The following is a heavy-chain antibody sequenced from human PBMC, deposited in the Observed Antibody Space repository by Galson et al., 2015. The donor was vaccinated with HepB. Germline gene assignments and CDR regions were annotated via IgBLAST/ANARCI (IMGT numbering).Heavy chain of an antibody. V-gene: IGHV1-18*04. Sequence: SCKASGYTFTSYGISWVRQAPGQGLEWMGWISAYNGNTNYAQKLQGRVTMTTDTSTSTAYMELRSLRSDDTAVYYCARVRYDILTTAQVYYFYYGMDVWGQGTTVTVSS. CDR1: GYTFTSYG. CDR2: ISAYNGNT. CDR3: ARVRYDILTTAQVYYFYYGMDV. J-gene: IGHJ6*02. D-gene: IGHD3-9*01.